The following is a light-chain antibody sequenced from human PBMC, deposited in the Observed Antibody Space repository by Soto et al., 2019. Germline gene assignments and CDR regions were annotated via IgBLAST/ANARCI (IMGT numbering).Light chain of an antibody. CDR2: EVT. V-gene: IGLV2-14*01. J-gene: IGLJ6*01. CDR1: SSDVGGYHY. Sequence: QSVLTQPASVSGSPGQSITISCTGTSSDVGGYHYVSWYQQHPGKAPKLMIYEVTKRPSGVSNRFSGSKSDNTASLTISGLQAEDEADYYCSAYTTRSAVFGTGTKLTVL. CDR3: SAYTTRSAV.